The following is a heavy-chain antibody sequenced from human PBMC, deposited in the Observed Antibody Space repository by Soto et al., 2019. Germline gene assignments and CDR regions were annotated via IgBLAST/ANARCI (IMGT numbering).Heavy chain of an antibody. D-gene: IGHD6-6*01. V-gene: IGHV3-30-3*01. CDR2: ISYDGSNT. CDR3: ARDGYSSSSWVRYYYYYGMDV. J-gene: IGHJ6*02. CDR1: GFTFSSYA. Sequence: QVQLVESGGGVVQPGRSLRLSCAASGFTFSSYAMHWVRQAPGKGLEWVAVISYDGSNTYYADSVKGRFTISRDNSKNTLYLQMNSLRAEDTAVYYCARDGYSSSSWVRYYYYYGMDVWGQGTTVTVSS.